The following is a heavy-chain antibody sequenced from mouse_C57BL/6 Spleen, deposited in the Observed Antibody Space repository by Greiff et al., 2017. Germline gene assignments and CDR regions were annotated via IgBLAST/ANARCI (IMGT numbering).Heavy chain of an antibody. D-gene: IGHD2-3*01. J-gene: IGHJ4*01. V-gene: IGHV1-53*01. Sequence: QVQLQQSGTELVKPGASVKLSCKASGYTFTSYWMHWVKQRPGQGLEWIGNINPSNGGTNYNEKFKSKATLTVDKSSSTAYMQLSSLTSEDSAVYYCAREGWSYYYAMDYWGQGTSVTVSS. CDR1: GYTFTSYW. CDR3: AREGWSYYYAMDY. CDR2: INPSNGGT.